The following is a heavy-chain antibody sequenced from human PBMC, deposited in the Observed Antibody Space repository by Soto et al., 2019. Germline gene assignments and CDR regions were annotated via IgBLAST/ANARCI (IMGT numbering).Heavy chain of an antibody. CDR3: AKDYEVYDFWSGYYTKLGGSSYDY. CDR1: GFTFSSYA. Sequence: GGSLRLSCAASGFTFSSYAMSWVRQAPGKGLEWVSAISGSGGSTYYADSVKGRFTISRDNSKNTLYLQMNSLRAEDTAVYYCAKDYEVYDFWSGYYTKLGGSSYDYWGQGTLVTVSS. D-gene: IGHD3-3*01. CDR2: ISGSGGST. V-gene: IGHV3-23*01. J-gene: IGHJ4*02.